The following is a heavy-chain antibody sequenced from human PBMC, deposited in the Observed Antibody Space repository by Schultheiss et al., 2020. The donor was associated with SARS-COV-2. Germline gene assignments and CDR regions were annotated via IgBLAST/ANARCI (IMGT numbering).Heavy chain of an antibody. V-gene: IGHV3-43*01. Sequence: GESLKISCAASGFTFDDYTMHWVRQAPGKGLEWVSLISWDGGSTYYADSVKGRFTISRDNSKNSLYLQMNSLRTEDTALYYCAKARYSGYDYFFDYWGQGTLVTVSS. J-gene: IGHJ4*02. CDR3: AKARYSGYDYFFDY. CDR1: GFTFDDYT. D-gene: IGHD5-12*01. CDR2: ISWDGGST.